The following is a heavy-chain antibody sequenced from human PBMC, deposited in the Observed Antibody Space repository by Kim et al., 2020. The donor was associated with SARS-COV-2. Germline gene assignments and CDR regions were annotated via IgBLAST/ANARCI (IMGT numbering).Heavy chain of an antibody. CDR2: IYYSGST. D-gene: IGHD5-18*01. J-gene: IGHJ3*02. Sequence: SETLSLTCTVSGGSISSSSYYWGWIRQPPGKGLEWIGSIYYSGSTYYNPSLKSRVTISVDTSKNQFSLKLSSVTAADTAVYYCAREGGGYSYGLKGAFDIWGQGTMVTVSS. CDR1: GGSISSSSYY. V-gene: IGHV4-39*07. CDR3: AREGGGYSYGLKGAFDI.